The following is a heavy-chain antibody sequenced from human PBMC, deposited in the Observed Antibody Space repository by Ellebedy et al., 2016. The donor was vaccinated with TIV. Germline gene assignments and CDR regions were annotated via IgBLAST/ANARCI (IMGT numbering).Heavy chain of an antibody. CDR1: GFTFSSYA. D-gene: IGHD2-2*01. Sequence: GESLKISCAASGFTFSSYAMSWVRQAPGKGLEWVSAISGSGGSTYYADSVKGRFTISRDNSKNTLYLQMNSLRAEDTAVYYCVRDIVVVPVLGQMAFDIWGQGTMVTVSS. CDR2: ISGSGGST. J-gene: IGHJ3*02. V-gene: IGHV3-23*01. CDR3: VRDIVVVPVLGQMAFDI.